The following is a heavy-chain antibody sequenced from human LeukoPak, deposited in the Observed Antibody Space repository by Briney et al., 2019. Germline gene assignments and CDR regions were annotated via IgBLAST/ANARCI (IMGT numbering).Heavy chain of an antibody. D-gene: IGHD3-10*01. J-gene: IGHJ6*02. CDR1: GFTFSSYA. V-gene: IGHV3-48*04. CDR3: ARSFRRYGMDV. CDR2: ISSGSGSI. Sequence: QAGGSLRLSCAASGFTFSSYAMSWVRQAPGKGLEWVSHISSGSGSISYADSVKGRFTISRDNAQNSLYLQMNSLRVEDTAVYYCARSFRRYGMDVWGQGTTVTVSS.